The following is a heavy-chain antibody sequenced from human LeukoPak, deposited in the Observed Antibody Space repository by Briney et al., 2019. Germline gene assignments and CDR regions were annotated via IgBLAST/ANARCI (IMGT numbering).Heavy chain of an antibody. CDR3: ARDRGDYYDSSGYYYWFDP. Sequence: GASVKVPCKASGYTFTSYAMHWVRQAPGQRLEWMGWINAGNGNTKYSQKFQGRVTITRDTSASTAYMELSSLRSEDTAVYYCARDRGDYYDSSGYYYWFDPWGQGTLVTVSS. V-gene: IGHV1-3*01. CDR1: GYTFTSYA. CDR2: INAGNGNT. J-gene: IGHJ5*02. D-gene: IGHD3-22*01.